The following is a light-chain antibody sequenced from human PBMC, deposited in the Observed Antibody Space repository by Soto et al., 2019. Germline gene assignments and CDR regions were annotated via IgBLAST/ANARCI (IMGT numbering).Light chain of an antibody. V-gene: IGLV2-11*01. Sequence: QSALTQPRSVSGSPGQSVTISCTGTSSDVGGYNYVSWYQQHPGKAPKLVIYDVSKRPSGVPDRFSGSKSVNTASLTISGLQAEDEADYYCCSYAGSYTYVFGTVTKLTVL. J-gene: IGLJ1*01. CDR3: CSYAGSYTYV. CDR2: DVS. CDR1: SSDVGGYNY.